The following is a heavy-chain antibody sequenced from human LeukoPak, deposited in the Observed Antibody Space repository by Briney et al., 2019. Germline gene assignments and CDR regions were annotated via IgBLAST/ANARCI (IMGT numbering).Heavy chain of an antibody. CDR1: GFSLSRYA. D-gene: IGHD6-13*01. V-gene: IGHV3-23*01. CDR3: AKCRGSSWSDYFDY. J-gene: IGHJ4*02. CDR2: ISDSGGST. Sequence: GGSLRLSCAVSGFSLSRYAMSWVRKAPGKGLEWVSAISDSGGSTYYADSVKGRFTISRDNSRNTLYLQMNTLRAEDTAVYYCAKCRGSSWSDYFDYWGQGTLVTVSP.